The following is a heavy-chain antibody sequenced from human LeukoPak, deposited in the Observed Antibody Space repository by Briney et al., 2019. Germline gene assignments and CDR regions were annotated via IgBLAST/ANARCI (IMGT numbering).Heavy chain of an antibody. D-gene: IGHD2-2*01. V-gene: IGHV3-9*01. CDR3: AKGPAAMFYYGMDV. J-gene: IGHJ6*02. Sequence: PGRSLRLSCAASGFTFDDYAMHWVRQAPGKGLEWVSGISWNSGSIGYADSVKGRLTISRDNAKNSLYLQMNSLRAEDTASYYCAKGPAAMFYYGMDVWGQGTTVTVSS. CDR1: GFTFDDYA. CDR2: ISWNSGSI.